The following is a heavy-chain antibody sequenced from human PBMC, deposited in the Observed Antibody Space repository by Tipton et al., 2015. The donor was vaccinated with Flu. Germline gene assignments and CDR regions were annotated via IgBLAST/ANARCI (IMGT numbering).Heavy chain of an antibody. D-gene: IGHD2-15*01. CDR3: ARARHCSGGSCYYESWFDP. CDR1: GGSVSSDDYY. V-gene: IGHV4-61*08. CDR2: IRHSGTT. J-gene: IGHJ5*02. Sequence: TLSLTCTVSGGSVSSDDYYWNWIRQPPGKGLEWIAYIRHSGTTNYSPSLRSRVTISVDTSKNQFSLKLDSVTAADTAIYYCARARHCSGGSCYYESWFDPWGQGTLVTVSS.